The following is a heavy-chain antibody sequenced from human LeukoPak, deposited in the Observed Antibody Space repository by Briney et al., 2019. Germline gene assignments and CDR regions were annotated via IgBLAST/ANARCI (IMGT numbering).Heavy chain of an antibody. D-gene: IGHD6-13*01. CDR3: ARCCSAEQPY. J-gene: IGHJ4*02. V-gene: IGHV4-39*07. CDR1: GGSISSSSYY. CDR2: IYYSGST. Sequence: SETLSLTCTVSGGSISSSSYYWGWIRQPPGKGLEWIGSIYYSGSTYYNPSLKSRVTISVDTSKNQFSLKLRSVTAADTAVYYCARCCSAEQPYWGQGTLVTVSS.